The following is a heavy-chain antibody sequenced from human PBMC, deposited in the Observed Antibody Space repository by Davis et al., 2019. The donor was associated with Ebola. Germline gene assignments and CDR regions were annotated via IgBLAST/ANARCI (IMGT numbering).Heavy chain of an antibody. V-gene: IGHV3-7*01. CDR1: GFTFSSYW. CDR2: IKQDGSEK. Sequence: PGGSLRLSCAASGFTFSSYWMSWVRQAPGKGLEWVANIKQDGSEKYYVDSVKGRFTISRDNAKNSLYLQMNSLRAEDTAVYYCARDRSGYSYGIFGYWGQGTLVTVSS. D-gene: IGHD5-18*01. CDR3: ARDRSGYSYGIFGY. J-gene: IGHJ4*02.